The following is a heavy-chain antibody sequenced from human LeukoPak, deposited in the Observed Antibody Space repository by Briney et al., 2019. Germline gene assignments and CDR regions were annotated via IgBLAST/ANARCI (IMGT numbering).Heavy chain of an antibody. CDR2: INPNSGGT. J-gene: IGHJ6*03. D-gene: IGHD2-15*01. Sequence: ASVKVSCKASGYTFTTYHMHWVRQAPGQGLEWMGWINPNSGGTNYAQKFQGRVTMTRDTSISTAYMELSRLRSDDTAVYYCARDGCSGGSCFGPYYMDVWGKGTTVTVSS. CDR1: GYTFTTYH. CDR3: ARDGCSGGSCFGPYYMDV. V-gene: IGHV1-2*02.